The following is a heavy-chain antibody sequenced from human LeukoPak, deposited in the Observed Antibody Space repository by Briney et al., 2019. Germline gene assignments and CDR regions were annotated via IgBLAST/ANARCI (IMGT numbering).Heavy chain of an antibody. CDR2: TYYRSKWYY. Sequence: PSRTLSLTCAISGESDSSINGAWSWIRQSPSRGLEWRGRTYYRSKWYYDYADSMRGRINISPDTSQNLFSLQLTSVTPDDTAVYYCARDEGNTGWYTFDYWGQGTLVTVSS. V-gene: IGHV6-1*01. CDR3: ARDEGNTGWYTFDY. D-gene: IGHD6-19*01. CDR1: GESDSSINGA. J-gene: IGHJ4*02.